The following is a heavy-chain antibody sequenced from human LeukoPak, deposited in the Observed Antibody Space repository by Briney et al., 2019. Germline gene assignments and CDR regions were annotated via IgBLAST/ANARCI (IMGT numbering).Heavy chain of an antibody. Sequence: ASVKVSCKASGYTFTGYYMHWVRQAPGQGLEWMGWINPNSGGTNYAQKFQGWVTMTRDTSISTAYMELSRLRSDDTAVYYCARSASSSWAYYFDYWGQGTLVTVSS. CDR2: INPNSGGT. CDR1: GYTFTGYY. D-gene: IGHD6-13*01. J-gene: IGHJ4*02. V-gene: IGHV1-2*04. CDR3: ARSASSSWAYYFDY.